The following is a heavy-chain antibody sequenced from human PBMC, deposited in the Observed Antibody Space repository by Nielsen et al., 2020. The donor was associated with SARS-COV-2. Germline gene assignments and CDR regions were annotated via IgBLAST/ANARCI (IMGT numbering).Heavy chain of an antibody. CDR2: INAGNGNT. Sequence: ASVKVSCKASGYTFTSYAMHWVRQAPGQRLEWMGWINAGNGNTKYSQKFQGRVTITRDTSASTAYMELSRLRSDDTAVYYCARDIAARPEGVDYWGQGTLVTVSS. CDR3: ARDIAARPEGVDY. V-gene: IGHV1-3*01. D-gene: IGHD6-6*01. CDR1: GYTFTSYA. J-gene: IGHJ4*02.